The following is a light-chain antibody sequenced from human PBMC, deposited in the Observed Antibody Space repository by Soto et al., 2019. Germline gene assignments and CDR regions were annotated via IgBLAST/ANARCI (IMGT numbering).Light chain of an antibody. V-gene: IGKV1-5*03. CDR1: QSISSW. CDR3: QQYNSYSPWT. CDR2: KAS. J-gene: IGKJ1*01. Sequence: DIQMTQSPSTLSASVGDRVTITCRAIQSISSWLAWYQQQPGKAPKLLIYKASSLESGVPSRFSGSGSGTEFTLTISGLQPDDFATYYGQQYNSYSPWTFGQGTKVDIK.